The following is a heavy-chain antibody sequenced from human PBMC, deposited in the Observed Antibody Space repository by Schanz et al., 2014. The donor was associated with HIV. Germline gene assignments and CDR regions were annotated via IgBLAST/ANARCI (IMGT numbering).Heavy chain of an antibody. J-gene: IGHJ4*02. Sequence: EVQLLEFGGGSVRPGESLRLSCAASGFTFSNYAMHWVRQAPGKGLEWVSGITGSGGNAYYADSVKGRFTISRDNSKNTLSLQMKSLRAEDTAVYYCAKDSGSGVMFNFDYWGQGTLVTVSS. V-gene: IGHV3-23*01. CDR2: ITGSGGNA. CDR1: GFTFSNYA. D-gene: IGHD3-10*01. CDR3: AKDSGSGVMFNFDY.